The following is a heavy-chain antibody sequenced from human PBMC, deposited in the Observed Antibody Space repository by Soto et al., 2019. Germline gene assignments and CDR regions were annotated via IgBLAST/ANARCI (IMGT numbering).Heavy chain of an antibody. CDR2: INHSGST. CDR1: GGSFSGYY. CDR3: ASLDSSGWSYHYYGMDV. V-gene: IGHV4-34*01. J-gene: IGHJ6*02. D-gene: IGHD6-19*01. Sequence: PSETLSLTCAVYGGSFSGYYWSWIRQPPGKGLEWIGEINHSGSTNYNPSLKSRVTISVDTSKNQFSLKLSSVTAADTAVYYCASLDSSGWSYHYYGMDVWGQGTAVTVSS.